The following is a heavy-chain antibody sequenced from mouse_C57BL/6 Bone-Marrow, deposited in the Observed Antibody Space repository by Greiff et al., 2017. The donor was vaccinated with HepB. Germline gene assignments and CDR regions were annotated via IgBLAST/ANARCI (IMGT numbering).Heavy chain of an antibody. D-gene: IGHD1-1*01. CDR1: GFTFSSYG. CDR2: ISSGGSYT. CDR3: ARHGGGGVVATKDYAMDY. V-gene: IGHV5-6*01. J-gene: IGHJ4*01. Sequence: DVQLVESGGDLVKPGGSLKLSCAASGFTFSSYGMSWVRQTPDKRLEWVATISSGGSYTYYPDSVKGRFTISRDNAKNTLYLQMSSLKSEDTAMYYCARHGGGGVVATKDYAMDYWGQGTSVTVSS.